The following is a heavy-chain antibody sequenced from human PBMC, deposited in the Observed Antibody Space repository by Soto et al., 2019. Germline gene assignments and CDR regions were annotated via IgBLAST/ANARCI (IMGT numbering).Heavy chain of an antibody. V-gene: IGHV4-4*02. CDR1: GGSISSSNW. J-gene: IGHJ5*02. CDR3: ARDYMVRGVMRWFDP. D-gene: IGHD3-10*01. CDR2: IYHSGST. Sequence: QVQLQESGPGLVKPSGTLSLTCAVSGGSISSSNWWSWVRQPPGKGLEWIGEIYHSGSTNYNPSLKSRVPISVDKSKNQFSLKLSSVTAAHTAVYYCARDYMVRGVMRWFDPWGQGTLVTVSS.